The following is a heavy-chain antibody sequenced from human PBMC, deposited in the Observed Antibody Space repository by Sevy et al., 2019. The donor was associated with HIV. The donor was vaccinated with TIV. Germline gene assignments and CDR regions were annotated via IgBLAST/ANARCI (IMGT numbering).Heavy chain of an antibody. D-gene: IGHD6-13*01. CDR2: VNSDGST. CDR3: VAANSWEDY. Sequence: GGSLRLSCEGSGYTFSNYWMHWVRQAPGKGLEWVSRVNSDGSTAYADSVKGRFTISRDNAGNTMSLQMNSLRAEDTALYYCVAANSWEDYWGQGTLVTVSS. CDR1: GYTFSNYW. J-gene: IGHJ4*02. V-gene: IGHV3-74*01.